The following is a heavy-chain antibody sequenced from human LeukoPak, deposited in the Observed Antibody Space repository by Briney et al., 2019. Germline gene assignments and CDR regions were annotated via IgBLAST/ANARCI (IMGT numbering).Heavy chain of an antibody. CDR2: VSGSGVST. V-gene: IGHV3-23*01. D-gene: IGHD3-22*01. J-gene: IGHJ4*02. CDR1: GFTFSSYA. Sequence: GGSLRLSCAASGFTFSSYAMSWVRQAPGKGLEWVSSVSGSGVSTYYIDSVKGRLTISRDNPMNTLYLQMSSLRAEDTAIYYCAKGSYYDSPYGFDYWGQGILVTVSS. CDR3: AKGSYYDSPYGFDY.